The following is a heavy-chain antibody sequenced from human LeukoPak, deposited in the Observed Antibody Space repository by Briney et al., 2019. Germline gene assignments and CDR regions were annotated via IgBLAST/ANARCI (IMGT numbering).Heavy chain of an antibody. CDR1: GGTFSSYA. J-gene: IGHJ1*01. CDR3: ARADKAYCGGDCYSVPAEYFQH. Sequence: SVKVSCKASGGTFSSYAISWVRQAPGQGLEWMGRIIPILGIANYAQKFQGRVTITADESTSTAYMELSSLRSEDTAVYYCARADKAYCGGDCYSVPAEYFQHWGQGTLVTVSS. D-gene: IGHD2-21*02. CDR2: IIPILGIA. V-gene: IGHV1-69*04.